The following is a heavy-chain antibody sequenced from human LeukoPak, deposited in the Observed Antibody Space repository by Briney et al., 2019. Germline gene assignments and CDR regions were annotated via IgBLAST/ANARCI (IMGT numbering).Heavy chain of an antibody. Sequence: PGGSLRLSCAASGFTFNSYAMTWVRQAPGKGLEWVSAISGHEIHYADSTKGRFTISRDNSKNTLYLQMDSLRPEDSAVYYCARDPNRGGRFGEFDFWGQGTLVTVSS. D-gene: IGHD3-10*01. J-gene: IGHJ4*02. V-gene: IGHV3-23*01. CDR1: GFTFNSYA. CDR2: ISGHEI. CDR3: ARDPNRGGRFGEFDF.